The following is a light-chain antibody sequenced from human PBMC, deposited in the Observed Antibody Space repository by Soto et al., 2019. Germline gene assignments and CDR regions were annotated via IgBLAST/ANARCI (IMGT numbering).Light chain of an antibody. Sequence: DIQMPQSPSTLSASVGDRVTITCRASQSISTWLAWYQQKPGKAPKVLIYEASKLESGVPSRFSGSGSGTEFTLTISTLQPDDVATYYCQQYNSYQWTFGQGTKVDIK. CDR3: QQYNSYQWT. V-gene: IGKV1-5*01. CDR1: QSISTW. CDR2: EAS. J-gene: IGKJ1*01.